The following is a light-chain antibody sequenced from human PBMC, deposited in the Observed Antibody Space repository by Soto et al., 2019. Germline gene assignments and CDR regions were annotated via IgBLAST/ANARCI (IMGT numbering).Light chain of an antibody. CDR1: ESISDW. CDR3: QQYSTSSIS. Sequence: DIQMTQSPSTLSASVGDRVTFTCRASESISDWLVWYHQRPGKPPKLLIYKASRLESGVPSRFSGSASGTVFTLTITSLQPDDFGTYYCQQYSTSSISFGPGTRLEIK. CDR2: KAS. J-gene: IGKJ5*01. V-gene: IGKV1-5*03.